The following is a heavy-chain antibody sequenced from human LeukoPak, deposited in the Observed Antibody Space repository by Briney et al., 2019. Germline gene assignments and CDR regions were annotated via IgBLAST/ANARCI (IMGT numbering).Heavy chain of an antibody. Sequence: PGGSLRLSCAASGFTFDDYAMHWVRQAPGKGLEWVSGISWNSGSIGYADSVKGRFTISRDNAKNSLYLQMNSLRAEDTAVYYCVRNWNDVFDHWGQGTLVTVSS. CDR2: ISWNSGSI. J-gene: IGHJ4*02. D-gene: IGHD1-20*01. V-gene: IGHV3-9*01. CDR3: VRNWNDVFDH. CDR1: GFTFDDYA.